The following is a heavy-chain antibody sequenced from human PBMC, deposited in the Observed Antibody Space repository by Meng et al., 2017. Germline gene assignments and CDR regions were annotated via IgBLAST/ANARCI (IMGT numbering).Heavy chain of an antibody. Sequence: HVQLVQSGTSVKKPVSSQNVPCKASGGTFNSYAISWVRQAPGQGLEWMEGIIPIFGTANYAQKFQGRVTITADKSTSTAYMELSSLRSEDTAVYYCHSGWYQAGDDYWGQGTLVTVSS. D-gene: IGHD6-19*01. CDR1: GGTFNSYA. CDR3: HSGWYQAGDDY. V-gene: IGHV1-69*06. CDR2: IIPIFGTA. J-gene: IGHJ4*02.